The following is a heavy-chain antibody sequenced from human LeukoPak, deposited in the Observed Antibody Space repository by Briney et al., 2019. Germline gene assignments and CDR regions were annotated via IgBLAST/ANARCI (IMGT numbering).Heavy chain of an antibody. D-gene: IGHD3-16*02. V-gene: IGHV3-9*01. J-gene: IGHJ4*02. CDR2: ISWNSGSI. CDR3: ATDIWGSYRYVDN. CDR1: GFTFDDYA. Sequence: PGGSLRLSCAASGFTFDDYAMHWVRQAPGKGLEWVSGISWNSGSIGYADSVKGRFTISRDTSKNTLYLQMNSLRAEDTAVYYCATDIWGSYRYVDNWGRGTLVTVSS.